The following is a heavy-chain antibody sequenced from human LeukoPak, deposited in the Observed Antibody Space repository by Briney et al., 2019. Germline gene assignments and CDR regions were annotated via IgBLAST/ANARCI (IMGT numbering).Heavy chain of an antibody. D-gene: IGHD3-16*01. CDR1: GYIFTSYY. V-gene: IGHV1-46*03. CDR3: VREYHGGYFDF. J-gene: IGHJ4*02. CDR2: VYPSAGTS. Sequence: ASVKVSCXASGYIFTSYYMHWVRQAHGQGLEWLGVVYPSAGTSDPAQRFRARITLSDDTSTSTAYMELRSLKSEGTAIYFCVREYHGGYFDFWGQGTLVTVSS.